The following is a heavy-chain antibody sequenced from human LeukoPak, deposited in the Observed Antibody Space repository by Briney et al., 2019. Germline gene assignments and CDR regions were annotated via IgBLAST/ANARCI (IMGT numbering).Heavy chain of an antibody. V-gene: IGHV5-51*01. D-gene: IGHD4-23*01. CDR3: ARQDYGDNDSPFDY. Sequence: GEFLRMSCKGSGYSFTSYGIGWVRQMPGKGLEWMGIIYPGDSDTRYSPSFQGQVTISADKSISTAYLQWSSLKASDTAMYYCARQDYGDNDSPFDYWGQGTLVTVSS. CDR1: GYSFTSYG. J-gene: IGHJ4*02. CDR2: IYPGDSDT.